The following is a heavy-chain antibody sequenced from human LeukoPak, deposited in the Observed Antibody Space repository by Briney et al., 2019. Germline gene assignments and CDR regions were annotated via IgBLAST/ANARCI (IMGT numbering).Heavy chain of an antibody. Sequence: SETLSLTCTVSGDPISNYYWSWIRQPPGKGLEWIGYIHYSGNSDYNPSLKSRVTILIDTSKNQFSLILSSVTAADTAVYYCARHFRGVVSAQLDYWGQGTRVTVSS. D-gene: IGHD3-10*01. CDR2: IHYSGNS. V-gene: IGHV4-59*08. J-gene: IGHJ4*02. CDR3: ARHFRGVVSAQLDY. CDR1: GDPISNYY.